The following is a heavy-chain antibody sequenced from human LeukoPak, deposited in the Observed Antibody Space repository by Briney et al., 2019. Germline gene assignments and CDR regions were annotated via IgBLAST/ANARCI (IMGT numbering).Heavy chain of an antibody. CDR2: ITPSRGT. CDR1: GGSLTGYF. CDR3: ARGTSGPRLAN. D-gene: IGHD2-15*01. Sequence: SETLSLTCAVYGGSLTGYFWTWIRQTPGEGLEWIGEITPSRGTYYNPSLKSRVTMSLDTSKNQFSLKMSSVTAADTAVYYCARGTSGPRLANWGQGTLVTVSS. V-gene: IGHV4-34*01. J-gene: IGHJ4*02.